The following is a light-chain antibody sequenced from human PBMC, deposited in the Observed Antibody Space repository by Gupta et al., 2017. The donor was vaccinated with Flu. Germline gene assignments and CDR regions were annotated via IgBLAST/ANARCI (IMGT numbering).Light chain of an antibody. Sequence: SYVLTQPPSVSVAPGQTARITCGGNNIGSKSVHWYQQKPGQAPVLVGYDDSDRPSGIPERFSGSNSGNTATLTISRVEAGDEADYYCQVWDSSSDLWVFGGGTKLTVL. V-gene: IGLV3-21*02. CDR2: DDS. J-gene: IGLJ3*02. CDR1: NIGSKS. CDR3: QVWDSSSDLWV.